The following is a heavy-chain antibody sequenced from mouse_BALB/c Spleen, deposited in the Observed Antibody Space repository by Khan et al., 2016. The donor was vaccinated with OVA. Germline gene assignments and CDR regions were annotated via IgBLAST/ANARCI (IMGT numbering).Heavy chain of an antibody. J-gene: IGHJ4*01. CDR3: ARSRWLLPAMDY. D-gene: IGHD2-3*01. V-gene: IGHV9-3*02. CDR1: GYTFTKNG. Sequence: QVQLKQSGPELKKPGETVKISCKASGYTFTKNGMNWVKQAPGKGLKWMGWINTNTGEPTYAEEFKGRFAFSLETSASTAYLQINNLKNEDTGTXFCARSRWLLPAMDYWGQGTSVTVSS. CDR2: INTNTGEP.